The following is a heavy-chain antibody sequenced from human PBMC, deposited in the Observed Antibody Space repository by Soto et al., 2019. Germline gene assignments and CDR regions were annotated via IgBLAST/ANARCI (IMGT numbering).Heavy chain of an antibody. CDR2: ISAYNSNT. CDR1: GYTFTSYG. V-gene: IGHV1-18*01. Sequence: ASVKVSCKASGYTFTSYGISWVRQAPGQGHEWKGRISAYNSNTNYAQKLQGRVTMTTDTSTSTAYMELRSLRSDDTAVYYCARAGYCSSTSCLTPTYYYYYYMDVWGKGTTVTVSS. J-gene: IGHJ6*03. CDR3: ARAGYCSSTSCLTPTYYYYYYMDV. D-gene: IGHD2-2*03.